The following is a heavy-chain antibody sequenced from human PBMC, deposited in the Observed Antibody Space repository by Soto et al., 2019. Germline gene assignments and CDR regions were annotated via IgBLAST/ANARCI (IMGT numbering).Heavy chain of an antibody. CDR3: ARDLGIVATLQD. D-gene: IGHD5-12*01. V-gene: IGHV3-30-3*01. J-gene: IGHJ1*01. CDR1: GFTFSSYA. Sequence: QVQLVESGGGVVQPGRSLRLSCAASGFTFSSYAMHWVRQAPGKGLEWVAVISYDGSNKYYADSVKGRFTISRDNSKNTLYLQMNSLRAEDTAVYYCARDLGIVATLQDWGHGTLVTVSS. CDR2: ISYDGSNK.